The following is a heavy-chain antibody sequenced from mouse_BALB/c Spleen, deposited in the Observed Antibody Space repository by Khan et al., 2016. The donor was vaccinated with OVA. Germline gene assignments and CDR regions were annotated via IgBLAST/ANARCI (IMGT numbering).Heavy chain of an antibody. CDR3: ARDGSDMDY. Sequence: EVQLQESGPDLVKPSQSLSLTCTVTGYSITSGYSWHWIRQFPGNKLEWMAYIYYSGSINYNPSLNSRISITRDTSKNQFFLQLNSVTTEETATYDCARDGSDMDYWGQGTSVTVSS. V-gene: IGHV3-1*02. CDR1: GYSITSGYS. J-gene: IGHJ4*01. CDR2: IYYSGSI. D-gene: IGHD1-1*02.